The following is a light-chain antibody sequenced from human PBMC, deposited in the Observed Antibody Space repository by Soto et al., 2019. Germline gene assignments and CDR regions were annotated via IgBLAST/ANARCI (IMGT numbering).Light chain of an antibody. CDR1: QSVGSNY. CDR3: QQYGSSPFT. V-gene: IGKV3-20*01. Sequence: VVLTHSPDTWSLSPWEFASLSCRASQSVGSNYVAWYQQKPVQAPRLLIYGASTRVTGMPDRFSGSGSGTDFTLTISRLEPEDLAVYHRQQYGSSPFTFGGGTKVDIK. CDR2: GAS. J-gene: IGKJ4*01.